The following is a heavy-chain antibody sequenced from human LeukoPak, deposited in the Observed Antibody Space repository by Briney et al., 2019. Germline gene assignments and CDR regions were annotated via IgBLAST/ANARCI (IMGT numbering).Heavy chain of an antibody. D-gene: IGHD1-26*01. J-gene: IGHJ4*02. CDR3: ARHNSVGAGVNYFDY. CDR2: IYYSGST. V-gene: IGHV4-59*08. Sequence: SETLSLTCTVSGGSISSYYWSWIRQPPGKGLEWIGYIYYSGSTNYNPSLKSRVTISVDTSKNQFFLKLSSVTAADTAVYYCARHNSVGAGVNYFDYWGQGTLVTVSS. CDR1: GGSISSYY.